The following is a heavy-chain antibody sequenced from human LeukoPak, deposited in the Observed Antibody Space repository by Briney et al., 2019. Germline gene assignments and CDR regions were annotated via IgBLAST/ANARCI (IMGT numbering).Heavy chain of an antibody. D-gene: IGHD3-10*01. V-gene: IGHV3-21*01. Sequence: GGSLRLSCAASGFTFSSYSMNWVRQAPGKGLEWVSSISSSSSYIYYADSVKGRFTISRDNAKNSLYLQMNSLRAEDTAVYYCARDPDGSGDYYHYGMDVWGQGTTVTVSS. CDR2: ISSSSSYI. J-gene: IGHJ6*02. CDR1: GFTFSSYS. CDR3: ARDPDGSGDYYHYGMDV.